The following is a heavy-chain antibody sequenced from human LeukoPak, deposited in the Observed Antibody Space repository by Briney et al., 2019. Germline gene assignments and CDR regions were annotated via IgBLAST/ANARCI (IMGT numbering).Heavy chain of an antibody. CDR2: INTDGSST. V-gene: IGHV3-74*01. CDR1: GFTFISYG. D-gene: IGHD2-21*02. J-gene: IGHJ4*01. CDR3: TRELPREVTLDY. Sequence: GGSLRLSCAASGFTFISYGMQWVRQAPGKGLVWVSRINTDGSSTSHADSVKGRFTVSRDNAKNTLYLQVNSLRAEDTAVYFCTRELPREVTLDYWGQGTLVTVSS.